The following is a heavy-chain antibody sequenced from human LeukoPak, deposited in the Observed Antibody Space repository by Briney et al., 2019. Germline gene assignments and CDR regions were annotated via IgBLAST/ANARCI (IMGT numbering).Heavy chain of an antibody. Sequence: ASVKVSCKASGYTFTGYYMHWVRQAPGQGLEWMGWINPNSGGTNYAQKFQGRVTMTRDTSISTAYMELSRLRSDDTAVYYCARGDETIYYDSSGYAYYYYYYGMDVWGQGTTVTVSS. V-gene: IGHV1-2*02. CDR2: INPNSGGT. D-gene: IGHD3-22*01. CDR1: GYTFTGYY. J-gene: IGHJ6*02. CDR3: ARGDETIYYDSSGYAYYYYYYGMDV.